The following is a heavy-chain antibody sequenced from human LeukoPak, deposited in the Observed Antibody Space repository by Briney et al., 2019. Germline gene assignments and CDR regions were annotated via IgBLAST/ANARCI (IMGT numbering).Heavy chain of an antibody. CDR2: IYTRGST. J-gene: IGHJ4*02. CDR3: ARDHGDYDFGY. V-gene: IGHV4-4*07. D-gene: IGHD4-17*01. Sequence: SETLSLTCTGSGGSISSYYWSWIRQPAGKGLEWIGRIYTRGSTNYNPSLKSRVTMSLETSKTQFSLKLSSVTAADTAVYYCARDHGDYDFGYWGQGTLVTVSS. CDR1: GGSISSYY.